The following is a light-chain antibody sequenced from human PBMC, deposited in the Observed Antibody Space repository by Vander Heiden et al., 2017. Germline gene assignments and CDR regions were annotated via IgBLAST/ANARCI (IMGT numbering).Light chain of an antibody. CDR3: AAWDDSLKAWV. Sequence: QSVLTQPPSASATPGQRVTISCSGSSSNIGSIAVSWYQQLPGMAPKFLIFSNNQRPSGVPDRFSGSKSGTSASLAISGLQSEDEADYYCAAWDDSLKAWVFGGGTKLTVL. CDR1: SSNIGSIA. CDR2: SNN. J-gene: IGLJ3*02. V-gene: IGLV1-44*01.